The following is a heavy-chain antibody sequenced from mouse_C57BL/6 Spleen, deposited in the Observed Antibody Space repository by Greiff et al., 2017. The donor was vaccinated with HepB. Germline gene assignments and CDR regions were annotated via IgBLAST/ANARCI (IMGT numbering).Heavy chain of an antibody. CDR3: ARWNYGSSYGAMDY. CDR1: GYTFTSYW. V-gene: IGHV1-52*01. J-gene: IGHJ4*01. D-gene: IGHD1-1*01. Sequence: QVQLQQSGAELVRPGSSVKLSCKASGYTFTSYWMHWVKQRPIQGLEWIGNIDPSDSETHYNQKFKDKATLTVDKSSSTAYMQLSSLTSEDSAVYYCARWNYGSSYGAMDYWGQGTSVTVSS. CDR2: IDPSDSET.